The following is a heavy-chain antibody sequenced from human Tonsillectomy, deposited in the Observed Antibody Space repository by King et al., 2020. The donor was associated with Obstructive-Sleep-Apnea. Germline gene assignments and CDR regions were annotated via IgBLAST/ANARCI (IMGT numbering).Heavy chain of an antibody. CDR3: AKAGGYSSGLKAPNYFDY. Sequence: VQLVESGGGVVQPGRSLRLSCAASGCTFSSYGMHWVRQAPGQGLGWGAVISYDGSNKYYADFVKGRFTISRDNSKKTRYLQMNSVRAEDTAVDYCAKAGGYSSGLKAPNYFDYWGQGTLVTVSS. D-gene: IGHD6-19*01. CDR2: ISYDGSNK. J-gene: IGHJ4*02. CDR1: GCTFSSYG. V-gene: IGHV3-30*18.